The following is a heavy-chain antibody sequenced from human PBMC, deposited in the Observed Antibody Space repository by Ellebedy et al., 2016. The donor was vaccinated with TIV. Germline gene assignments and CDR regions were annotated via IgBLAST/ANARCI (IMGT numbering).Heavy chain of an antibody. V-gene: IGHV3-7*01. D-gene: IGHD3-22*01. Sequence: GESLKISXAASGFTFSRYWMSWVRQAPGKGLEWVANIKQDGSEDYYVDSVKGRFTISRDNANNLLYLQMNSLRAEDSAVYYCVRDRNRLGPDSLFDYWGRGTLV. CDR3: VRDRNRLGPDSLFDY. J-gene: IGHJ4*02. CDR2: IKQDGSED. CDR1: GFTFSRYW.